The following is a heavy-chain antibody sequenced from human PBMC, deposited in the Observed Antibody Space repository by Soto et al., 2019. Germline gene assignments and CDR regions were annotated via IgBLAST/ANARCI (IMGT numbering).Heavy chain of an antibody. V-gene: IGHV4-39*01. D-gene: IGHD6-13*01. CDR3: SRHGAAARTRGYYYGKAV. CDR2: IYYSGST. Sequence: PLPLSYTVSGDITRRSGHNGYCIRHPPGKGLEWIGSIYYSGSTYYNPSLKSGVTISVDTSKNQFSLKLSSVTAADTAVYYCSRHGAAARTRGYYYGKAVWGQGP. CDR1: GDITRRSGHN. J-gene: IGHJ6*02.